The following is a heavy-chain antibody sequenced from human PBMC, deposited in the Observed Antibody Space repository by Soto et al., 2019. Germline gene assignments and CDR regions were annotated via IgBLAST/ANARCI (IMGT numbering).Heavy chain of an antibody. CDR3: ARDPNGVVVITTECYFDY. CDR1: GYTFTSYG. D-gene: IGHD3-22*01. V-gene: IGHV1-18*01. Sequence: QVQLVQSGAEVKKPGASVKVSCKASGYTFTSYGISWVRQAPGQGLEWMGWISAYNGNTNYAQKLQGRVTMTTDTSTSTAYMELRSLRSDDTAVYYCARDPNGVVVITTECYFDYWGQGTLVTVSS. CDR2: ISAYNGNT. J-gene: IGHJ4*02.